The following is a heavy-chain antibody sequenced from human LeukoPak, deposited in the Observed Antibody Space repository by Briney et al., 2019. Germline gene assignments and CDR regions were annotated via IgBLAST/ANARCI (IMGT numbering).Heavy chain of an antibody. CDR2: ISSNGGST. V-gene: IGHV3-64*01. J-gene: IGHJ4*02. CDR1: GFTFSNYA. D-gene: IGHD2-15*01. CDR3: AREDCSGGSCYFYY. Sequence: GGALRLSCAAPGFTFSNYAMHWGRQAPGKGLEFVSAISSNGGSTYYANSVKGRFTISRDNSKNTLYLQMGSLRAEDMAVYYCAREDCSGGSCYFYYWGQGTLVTVSS.